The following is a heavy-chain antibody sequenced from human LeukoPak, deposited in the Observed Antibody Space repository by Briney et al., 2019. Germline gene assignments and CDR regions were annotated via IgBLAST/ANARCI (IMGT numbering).Heavy chain of an antibody. CDR2: IYHSGST. CDR3: ARRSYYYDSSGYNEKFDY. Sequence: PSETLSLTXTVSGYSISSGYYWGWIRQPPGKGLEWIGSIYHSGSTYYNPSLKSRVTISVDTSKNQFSLKLSSVTAADTAVYYCARRSYYYDSSGYNEKFDYWGQGTLVTVSS. V-gene: IGHV4-38-2*02. D-gene: IGHD3-22*01. J-gene: IGHJ4*02. CDR1: GYSISSGYY.